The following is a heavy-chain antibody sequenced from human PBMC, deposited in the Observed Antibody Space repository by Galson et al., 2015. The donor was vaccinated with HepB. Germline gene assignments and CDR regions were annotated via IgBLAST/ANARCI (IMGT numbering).Heavy chain of an antibody. D-gene: IGHD4-17*01. CDR2: ISYDGSNK. V-gene: IGHV3-30*18. J-gene: IGHJ4*02. Sequence: SLRLSCAASGFTFSSYGMHWVRQAPGKGLEWVAVISYDGSNKYYADSVKGRFTISRDNSKNTLYLQMNSLRAEDTAVYYCAKDRSLGDRYFDYWGQGTLVTVSS. CDR3: AKDRSLGDRYFDY. CDR1: GFTFSSYG.